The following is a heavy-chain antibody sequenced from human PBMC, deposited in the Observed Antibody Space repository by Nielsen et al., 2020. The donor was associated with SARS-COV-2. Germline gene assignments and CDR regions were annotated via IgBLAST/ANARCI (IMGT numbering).Heavy chain of an antibody. CDR3: AKAWDYGENVDY. D-gene: IGHD4-17*01. Sequence: SLRLSCAASGFTFDDYAMHWVRQAPGKGLEWVSGISWNSGSIGYADSVKGRFTISRDNAKNSLYLQMNSLRAEDTALYYCAKAWDYGENVDYWGQGTLVTVSS. V-gene: IGHV3-9*01. CDR2: ISWNSGSI. CDR1: GFTFDDYA. J-gene: IGHJ4*02.